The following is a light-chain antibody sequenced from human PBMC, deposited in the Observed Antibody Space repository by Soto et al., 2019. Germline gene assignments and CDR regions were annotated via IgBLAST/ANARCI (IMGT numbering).Light chain of an antibody. Sequence: EIELTQSPATLSLSPGETATLSCTASQNVDKFLAWYQQRPGQPPRLLILDSSNRATGVPVRFSGSGSGTVFTLTIGSLEPEDSAVYYCQQRKNWPPITFGQGTRLEIK. CDR1: QNVDKF. CDR3: QQRKNWPPIT. J-gene: IGKJ5*01. CDR2: DSS. V-gene: IGKV3-11*01.